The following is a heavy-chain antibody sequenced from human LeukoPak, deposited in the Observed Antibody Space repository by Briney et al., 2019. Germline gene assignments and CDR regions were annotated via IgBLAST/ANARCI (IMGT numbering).Heavy chain of an antibody. CDR2: INHSGST. D-gene: IGHD6-19*01. V-gene: IGHV4-34*01. CDR3: ATFTVAGSGGQEGWFDP. CDR1: GGSFSGYY. Sequence: PSETLSLTCAAYGGSFSGYYWSWIRQPSGKGLEWIGEINHSGSTNYNPSLKSRVTISVDTSKNQFSLKLSSVTAADTAVYYCATFTVAGSGGQEGWFDPWGQGTLVTVSS. J-gene: IGHJ5*02.